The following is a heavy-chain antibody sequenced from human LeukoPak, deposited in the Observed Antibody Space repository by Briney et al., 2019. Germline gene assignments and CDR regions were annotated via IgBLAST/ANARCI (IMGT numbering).Heavy chain of an antibody. Sequence: SETLSLTCTVSGDPISSHSDYKWTWIRQPPQKGLEWIGYIYYTGSTNYNPSLRSRLTISVDTSMNQFSLRLTAVTAADTAVHYCAREYSAFDYWGQGALVTVSS. CDR1: GDPISSHSDY. V-gene: IGHV4-61*08. CDR2: IYYTGST. CDR3: AREYSAFDY. J-gene: IGHJ4*02. D-gene: IGHD4-11*01.